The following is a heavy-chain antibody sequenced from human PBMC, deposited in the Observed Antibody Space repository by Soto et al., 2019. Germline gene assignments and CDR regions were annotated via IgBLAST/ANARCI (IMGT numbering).Heavy chain of an antibody. V-gene: IGHV1-69*01. CDR2: IIPIFGTP. CDR3: ARDRDDYGSGNYYIRIDF. J-gene: IGHJ4*02. Sequence: HVQLVQSGAEVKKPGSSVKVSCKASGGIFSTYAISWLRQAPGQGLEWMGGIIPIFGTPNYAQRFQGRVTITADESTSKAYMELSRLRSEDTAVYYCARDRDDYGSGNYYIRIDFWGQGTLVTVSS. CDR1: GGIFSTYA. D-gene: IGHD3-10*01.